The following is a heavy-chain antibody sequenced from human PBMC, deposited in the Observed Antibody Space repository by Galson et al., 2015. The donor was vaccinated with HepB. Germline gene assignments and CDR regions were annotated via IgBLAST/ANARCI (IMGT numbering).Heavy chain of an antibody. CDR2: IIPIFGTA. CDR1: GGTFSSYA. CDR3: ASLTDWDTMLGYYFDY. V-gene: IGHV1-69*06. Sequence: SVKVSCKASGGTFSSYAISWVRQAPGQGLEWMGGIIPIFGTANYAQKFQGRVTITADKSTSTAYMELSSLRSEDTAVYYCASLTDWDTMLGYYFDYWGQGTLVTVSS. J-gene: IGHJ4*02. D-gene: IGHD3-10*02.